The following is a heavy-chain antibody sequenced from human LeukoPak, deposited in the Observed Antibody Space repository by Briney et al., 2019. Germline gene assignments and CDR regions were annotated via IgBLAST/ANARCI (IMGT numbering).Heavy chain of an antibody. CDR2: IYYDGTT. V-gene: IGHV4-39*01. J-gene: IGHJ4*02. Sequence: SETLSLTCTVSGGSISSSSYYWGWIRQPPGKGLEWIGSIYYDGTTHYNPSLRSRLTISVDTSNNQLSLKLSSVTAADTAVYFCARTNYYYDSSGYSNFDYWGQGTLVTVSS. CDR1: GGSISSSSYY. D-gene: IGHD3-22*01. CDR3: ARTNYYYDSSGYSNFDY.